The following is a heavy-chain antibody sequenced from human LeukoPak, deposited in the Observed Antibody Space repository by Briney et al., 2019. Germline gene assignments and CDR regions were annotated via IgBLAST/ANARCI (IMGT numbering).Heavy chain of an antibody. Sequence: GASVKVSCKASGYTFTSYAISWVRQAPGQGLEWMGGIIPIFGTANYAQKFQGRVTITADESTSTAYMELSSLRSEDTAVYYCARGIGYCSGGSCYSRYFQHWGQGTLVTVSS. CDR1: GYTFTSYA. V-gene: IGHV1-69*13. CDR2: IIPIFGTA. D-gene: IGHD2-15*01. J-gene: IGHJ1*01. CDR3: ARGIGYCSGGSCYSRYFQH.